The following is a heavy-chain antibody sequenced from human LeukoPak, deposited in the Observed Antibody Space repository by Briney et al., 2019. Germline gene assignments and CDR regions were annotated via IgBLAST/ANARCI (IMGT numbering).Heavy chain of an antibody. CDR3: ARAFIAAADYYYYYYLDV. V-gene: IGHV3-21*01. J-gene: IGHJ6*03. D-gene: IGHD6-13*01. CDR2: ISSSNSYI. Sequence: PGVSLRLSCAASGFTFNNYSMNWVRQASGKGLEWVSSISSSNSYIYYADSMKGRFTISRDNAKNSLYLQLNSLRAEDTAVYYCARAFIAAADYYYYYYLDVWGKGTTVAVSS. CDR1: GFTFNNYS.